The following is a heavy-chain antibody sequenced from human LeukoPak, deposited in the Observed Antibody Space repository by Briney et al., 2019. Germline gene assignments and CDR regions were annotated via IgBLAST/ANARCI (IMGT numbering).Heavy chain of an antibody. J-gene: IGHJ4*02. Sequence: SETLSFTCAVYSGSFSGYYWSWIRQPPGKGLEWIGEINHSGSTNYNPSLKSRVTISVDTSKDQFSLKLSSVTAADTAVYYCARGSRREFDYWGQGTLVTVSS. CDR2: INHSGST. D-gene: IGHD1-26*01. CDR3: ARGSRREFDY. V-gene: IGHV4-34*01. CDR1: SGSFSGYY.